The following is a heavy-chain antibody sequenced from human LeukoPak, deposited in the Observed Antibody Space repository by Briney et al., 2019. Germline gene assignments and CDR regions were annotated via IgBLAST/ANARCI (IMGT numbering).Heavy chain of an antibody. V-gene: IGHV1-46*01. CDR1: GYTFTSYY. D-gene: IGHD3-10*01. Sequence: GASVKVSCKASGYTFTSYYMHWVRQAPGQGLEWMGIINPSGGSTSYAQKFQGRVTMTRDTSTSTVYMELSSLRSEDTAVYYCARPMVRGVIYPNYYYYYGMDVWGQGTTVTVS. J-gene: IGHJ6*02. CDR3: ARPMVRGVIYPNYYYYYGMDV. CDR2: INPSGGST.